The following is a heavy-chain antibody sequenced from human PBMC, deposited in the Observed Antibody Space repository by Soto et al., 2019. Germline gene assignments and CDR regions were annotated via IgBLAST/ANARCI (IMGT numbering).Heavy chain of an antibody. J-gene: IGHJ4*02. Sequence: QVQLVQSGAEVKKPGASVKVSCKASGYTFTGYYMHWVRQAPGQGLEWMGWINPNSGGTNYAQKFQCRVTMTRDMSISTAYMELSRLRSDDTAVYYCARGFSPDSVVVVAATPIVAYWGQGTLVTVSS. CDR1: GYTFTGYY. CDR3: ARGFSPDSVVVVAATPIVAY. D-gene: IGHD2-15*01. CDR2: INPNSGGT. V-gene: IGHV1-2*02.